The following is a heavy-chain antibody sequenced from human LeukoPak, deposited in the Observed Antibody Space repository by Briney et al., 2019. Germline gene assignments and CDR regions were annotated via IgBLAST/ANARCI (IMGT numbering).Heavy chain of an antibody. CDR2: IYYSGST. D-gene: IGHD6-19*01. Sequence: PSETLSLTCTVSGGSISSSSYYWGWVRQPPGKGLEWIGSIYYSGSTYYNPSLKSRVTISVDTSKNQFSLKLSSVTAADTAVYYCAKAVAGINWGQGTLVTVSS. CDR1: GGSISSSSYY. V-gene: IGHV4-39*07. CDR3: AKAVAGIN. J-gene: IGHJ4*02.